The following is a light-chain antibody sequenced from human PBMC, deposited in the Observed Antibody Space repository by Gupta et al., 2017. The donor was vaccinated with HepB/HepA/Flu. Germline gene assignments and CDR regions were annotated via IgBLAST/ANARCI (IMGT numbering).Light chain of an antibody. CDR2: DVS. Sequence: QSPLTQPAPVSGSPGHAITISCTGTSSDAGGYNYVSWYQQHPGKAPKLMIYDVSNRPSGVSNRFSGSKSGNTASLTISGLQAEDEADYYCSSYTRSRTLLVFGGGTKMTVL. J-gene: IGLJ2*01. V-gene: IGLV2-14*01. CDR3: SSYTRSRTLLV. CDR1: SSDAGGYNY.